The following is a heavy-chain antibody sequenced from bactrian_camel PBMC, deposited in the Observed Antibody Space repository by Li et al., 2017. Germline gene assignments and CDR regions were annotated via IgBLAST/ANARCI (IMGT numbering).Heavy chain of an antibody. Sequence: QVQLVESGGGSVQAGGSLRLSCAYSGYTYSKYCMGWFRQAPGKEREGVAVISTGGMSTRYGDSVKGRFTLSQDNAANRLDLQMNSLKPEDTGMYYCAADRTVFSGNCNPNRIHYDYWGQGTQVTVS. D-gene: IGHD2*01. CDR1: GYTYSKYC. CDR2: ISTGGMST. J-gene: IGHJ4*01. CDR3: AADRTVFSGNCNPNRIHYDY. V-gene: IGHV3S1*01.